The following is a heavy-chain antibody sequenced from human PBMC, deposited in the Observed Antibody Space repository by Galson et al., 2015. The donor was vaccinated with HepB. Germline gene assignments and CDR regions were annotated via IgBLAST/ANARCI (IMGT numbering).Heavy chain of an antibody. J-gene: IGHJ5*02. CDR1: GFTFSSYW. D-gene: IGHD3-22*01. CDR2: IKSDGSST. Sequence: SLRLSCAASGFTFSSYWMHWVRQAPGKGLVWVSRIKSDGSSTSYAASVKGRFTISRDNAKNTLYLQTNSLRAEDTAVYYCARDSTPDYYETSHYSRWFDPWGQGTLVTVSS. V-gene: IGHV3-74*01. CDR3: ARDSTPDYYETSHYSRWFDP.